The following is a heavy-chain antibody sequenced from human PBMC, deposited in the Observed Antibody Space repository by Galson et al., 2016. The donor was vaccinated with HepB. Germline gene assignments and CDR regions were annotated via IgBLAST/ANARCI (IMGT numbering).Heavy chain of an antibody. Sequence: SLRLSCAASGFTFSSYWMHWVRQVPGKGLVMVARTNTDGSDTGYADSVKGRFTISRDNAKNTLYLQMNTLSAEDTAVYYCARDYLTYTGSYLYSWGQGTLVTVSS. D-gene: IGHD1-26*01. J-gene: IGHJ4*02. V-gene: IGHV3-74*01. CDR1: GFTFSSYW. CDR3: ARDYLTYTGSYLYS. CDR2: TNTDGSDT.